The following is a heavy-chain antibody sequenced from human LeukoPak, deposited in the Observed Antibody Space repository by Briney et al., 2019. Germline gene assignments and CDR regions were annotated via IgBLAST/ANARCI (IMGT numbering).Heavy chain of an antibody. CDR1: GFTFDDYA. J-gene: IGHJ4*02. D-gene: IGHD3-16*01. Sequence: PGRSLRLSCAASGFTFDDYAMHWVRQAPGKGLEWVSGISWNSGSIGYADSVKGRFTISGDNAKNSLYLQMNSLRAEDTALYYCARGEPPWKLGGLDYWGQGTLVTVSS. V-gene: IGHV3-9*01. CDR3: ARGEPPWKLGGLDY. CDR2: ISWNSGSI.